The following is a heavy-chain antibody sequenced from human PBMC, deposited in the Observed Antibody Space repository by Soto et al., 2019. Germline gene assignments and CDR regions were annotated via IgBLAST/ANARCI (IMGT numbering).Heavy chain of an antibody. D-gene: IGHD2-15*01. V-gene: IGHV3-9*01. Sequence: GGSLRLSCTASGFTFDDYAMHWVRQGPGRGLKWVSGITWNSGKIAYADSVKGRFTIARDDDNNSLYLQMNSLRPEDTALYYCVKDSYADFHRVLSTAEYFFDYWGHGTLVTVSS. CDR1: GFTFDDYA. CDR3: VKDSYADFHRVLSTAEYFFDY. CDR2: ITWNSGKI. J-gene: IGHJ4*01.